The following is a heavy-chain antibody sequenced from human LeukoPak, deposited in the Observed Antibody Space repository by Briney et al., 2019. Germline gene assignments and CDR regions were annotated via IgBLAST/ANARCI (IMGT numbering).Heavy chain of an antibody. V-gene: IGHV4-59*01. CDR2: IYYSGST. Sequence: SETLSLTCTVSGVSISSDYWSWIRQPPGKGLEWIGYIYYSGSTNYNPSLKSRVTISVDTSKNQFSLKLSSVTAADTAVYYCAKRAYYYDSSGYYRDAFDIWGQGTMVTVSS. CDR3: AKRAYYYDSSGYYRDAFDI. D-gene: IGHD3-22*01. CDR1: GVSISSDY. J-gene: IGHJ3*02.